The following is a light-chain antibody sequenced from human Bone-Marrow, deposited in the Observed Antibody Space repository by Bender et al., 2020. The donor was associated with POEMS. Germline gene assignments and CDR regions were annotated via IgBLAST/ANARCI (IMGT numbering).Light chain of an antibody. CDR3: CSYAGTYTWI. V-gene: IGLV2-11*01. CDR1: SSDVGGYNH. J-gene: IGLJ2*01. Sequence: QSALTQPRSVSGSPGQSVTISCTGTSSDVGGYNHVSWYQQHPGKAHKLMIYDVNERASGVPDRFSGSKSGNTASLTISGLQAEDEADYYCCSYAGTYTWIFGGGTKLTVL. CDR2: DVN.